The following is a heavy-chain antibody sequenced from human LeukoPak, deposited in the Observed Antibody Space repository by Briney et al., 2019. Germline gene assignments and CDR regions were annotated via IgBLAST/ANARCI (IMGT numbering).Heavy chain of an antibody. Sequence: SETLSLTCAVSGYSISSGYYWGWIRQPPGKGPEWIGSIYHSGSTYYNPSLKSRVTISVDTSKNQFSLKLSSVTAADTAVYYCASSYTMIVVVDYWGQGTLVTVSS. CDR1: GYSISSGYY. D-gene: IGHD3-22*01. CDR2: IYHSGST. CDR3: ASSYTMIVVVDY. V-gene: IGHV4-38-2*01. J-gene: IGHJ4*02.